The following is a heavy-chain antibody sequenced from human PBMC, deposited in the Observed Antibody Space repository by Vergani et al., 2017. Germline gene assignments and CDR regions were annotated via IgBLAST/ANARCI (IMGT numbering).Heavy chain of an antibody. V-gene: IGHV4-4*07. Sequence: QVQLQESGPGLVKPSETLALTCTVSGGSISSYYWSWIRQPAGKGLELIGRIYTSGSTNYNPSLKSRVTMSVDTSKNQFSLKLSSVTAADTAVYYCARDYCSSTSCFLDYWGQGTLVTVSS. CDR3: ARDYCSSTSCFLDY. J-gene: IGHJ4*02. D-gene: IGHD2-2*01. CDR2: IYTSGST. CDR1: GGSISSYY.